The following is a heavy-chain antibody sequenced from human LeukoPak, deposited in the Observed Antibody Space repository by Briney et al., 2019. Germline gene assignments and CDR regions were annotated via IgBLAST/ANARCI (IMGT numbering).Heavy chain of an antibody. CDR1: GYSISSGYY. Sequence: TETLSLTCTVSGYSISSGYYWGWIRQPPGKGLEWIGSIYHSGSTYYNPSLKSRVTISVDTSKNQFSLKLSSVTAADTAVYYCARDRYSGYDFHNRFDPWGQGTLVTVSS. CDR2: IYHSGST. D-gene: IGHD5-12*01. CDR3: ARDRYSGYDFHNRFDP. J-gene: IGHJ5*02. V-gene: IGHV4-38-2*02.